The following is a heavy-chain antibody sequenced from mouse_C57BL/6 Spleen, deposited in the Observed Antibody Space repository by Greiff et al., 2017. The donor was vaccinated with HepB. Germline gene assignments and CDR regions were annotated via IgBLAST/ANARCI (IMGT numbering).Heavy chain of an antibody. CDR2: IHPNSGST. CDR3: ARGDYGSHPLYWYFDV. Sequence: QVQLQQPGAELVKPGASVKLSCKASGYTFTSYWMHWVKQRPGQGLEWIGMIHPNSGSTNYNEKFKSKATLTVDKSSSTAYMQLSSLTSEDSAVYYCARGDYGSHPLYWYFDVWGTGTTVTVSS. J-gene: IGHJ1*03. D-gene: IGHD1-1*01. V-gene: IGHV1-64*01. CDR1: GYTFTSYW.